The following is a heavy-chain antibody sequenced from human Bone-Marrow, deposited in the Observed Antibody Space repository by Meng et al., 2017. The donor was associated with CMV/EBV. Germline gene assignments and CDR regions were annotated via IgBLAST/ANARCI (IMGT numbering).Heavy chain of an antibody. Sequence: SVKVSCKASGGTFSSYAISWVRQAPGQGLEWMGGIIPILSIANYAQKFQGRVTITADNSTSTAHMELSSLRSEDTAVYYCARDEPGYSSSFYHWGQGTLVTVSS. CDR3: ARDEPGYSSSFYH. CDR1: GGTFSSYA. V-gene: IGHV1-69*10. D-gene: IGHD6-13*01. CDR2: IIPILSIA. J-gene: IGHJ4*02.